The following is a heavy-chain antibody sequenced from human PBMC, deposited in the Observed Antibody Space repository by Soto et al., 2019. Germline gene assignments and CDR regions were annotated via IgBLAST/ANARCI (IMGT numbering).Heavy chain of an antibody. CDR2: ISSSSSTI. J-gene: IGHJ4*02. V-gene: IGHV3-48*02. Sequence: GGSLRLSCAASGFTFSSYSMNWVRQAPGKGLEWVSYISSSSSTIYYADSVKGRFTISRDNAKNSLYLQMNSLRDEDTAVYYCASRWLLKGREFDYWGQGTLVTVSS. CDR1: GFTFSSYS. CDR3: ASRWLLKGREFDY. D-gene: IGHD2-15*01.